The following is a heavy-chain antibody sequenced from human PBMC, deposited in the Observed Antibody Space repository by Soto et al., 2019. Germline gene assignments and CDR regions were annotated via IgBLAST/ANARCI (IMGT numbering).Heavy chain of an antibody. D-gene: IGHD6-13*01. CDR3: AREVAAAGTSYGMDV. CDR1: GYTFTGYY. J-gene: IGHJ6*02. V-gene: IGHV1-2*04. CDR2: INPNSGGT. Sequence: QVQLVQSGAEVKKPGASVKVSCKASGYTFTGYYMHWVRQAPGQGLEWMGWINPNSGGTNYAQKFQGWVTMTRDTSISTAYMELSRLRSDDTAVYYCAREVAAAGTSYGMDVWGQGTTVTVSS.